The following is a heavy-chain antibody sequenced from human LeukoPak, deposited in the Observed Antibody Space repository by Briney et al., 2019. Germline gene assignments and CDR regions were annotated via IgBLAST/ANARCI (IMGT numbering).Heavy chain of an antibody. CDR3: TKGAWIDD. V-gene: IGHV3-23*01. CDR2: VISNVGST. Sequence: GGSLRLSCASSGFSFSTYDMTWVRQAPGKGLEWVSAVISNVGSTYYADSVKGRFTISRDNSKNTLYVQMNSLRAEDTAIYYCTKGAWIDDWGQGTLVTASS. D-gene: IGHD1-1*01. J-gene: IGHJ4*02. CDR1: GFSFSTYD.